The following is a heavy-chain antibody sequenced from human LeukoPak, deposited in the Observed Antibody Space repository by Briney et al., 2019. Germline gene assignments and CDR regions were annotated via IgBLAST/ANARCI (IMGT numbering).Heavy chain of an antibody. V-gene: IGHV3-30*18. Sequence: GGSLRLSCATSGFTFSSYGMHWVRQAPGKGLEWVAVISYDGSHKYYADSVKGRLTISRDSSKNTLYLQMNSLRAEDTAVYYCAKPFLQSSTWYSFDYWGQGTLVTVSS. CDR1: GFTFSSYG. CDR2: ISYDGSHK. D-gene: IGHD6-13*01. J-gene: IGHJ4*02. CDR3: AKPFLQSSTWYSFDY.